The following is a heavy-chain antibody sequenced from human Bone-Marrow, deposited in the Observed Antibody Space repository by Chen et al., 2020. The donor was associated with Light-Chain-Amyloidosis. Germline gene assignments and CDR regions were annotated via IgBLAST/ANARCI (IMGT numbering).Heavy chain of an antibody. D-gene: IGHD6-19*01. J-gene: IGHJ4*02. V-gene: IGHV3-23*04. Sequence: DVQLVDSGGGLVQPGGSLRLSCAVSAFTYSSYAMSWVRQAPGKGLEWVSGVSGSGDSTYYADSVKGRFTISRDNSKNTLYLQMNSLRADDTAVYYCANAGGVAVAGTGDYWGQGTLVTVSS. CDR3: ANAGGVAVAGTGDY. CDR2: VSGSGDST. CDR1: AFTYSSYA.